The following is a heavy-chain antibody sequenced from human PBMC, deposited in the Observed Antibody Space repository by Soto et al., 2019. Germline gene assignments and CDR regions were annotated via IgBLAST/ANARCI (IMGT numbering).Heavy chain of an antibody. CDR2: ISSSGGRT. J-gene: IGHJ4*02. Sequence: EVPLLESGGGLVQPGGSLRLSCAASRFTFSSYAMSWVRQAPGKGLEWVSGISSSGGRTHYADSVKGRFTVSRDNSKNTLYLQMNSLRAEDTAVYYCAKDLGFGESLYYFDYWGQGTLVTVSS. V-gene: IGHV3-23*01. D-gene: IGHD3-10*01. CDR1: RFTFSSYA. CDR3: AKDLGFGESLYYFDY.